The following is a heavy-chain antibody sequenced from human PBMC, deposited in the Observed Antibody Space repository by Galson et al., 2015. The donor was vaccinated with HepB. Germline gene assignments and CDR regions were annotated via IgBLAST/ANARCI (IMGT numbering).Heavy chain of an antibody. CDR3: ARLDPGGDSWLLNYMDV. CDR1: GDSVSGKSAI. D-gene: IGHD6-13*01. J-gene: IGHJ6*03. Sequence: CAISGDSVSGKSAIWNWIRQSPSRGLEWLGRTYYRSKWYFHYADSVRGRITINPDTSKNQFSLQLNSVTPEDTAMYYCARLDPGGDSWLLNYMDVWGKGTTVTVSS. V-gene: IGHV6-1*01. CDR2: TYYRSKWYF.